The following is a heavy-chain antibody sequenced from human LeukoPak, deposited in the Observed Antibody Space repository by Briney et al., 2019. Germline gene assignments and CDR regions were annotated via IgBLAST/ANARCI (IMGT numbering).Heavy chain of an antibody. J-gene: IGHJ4*02. D-gene: IGHD2-2*01. CDR1: GGSISSGGYY. Sequence: SQTLSLTCTVSGGSISSGGYYWSWIRQSPGKGLEWIGEINHSGSTNYNPSLKSRVTISVDTSKNQFSLNLSSVTAADTAVYYCARGPHTLRSRHFDYWGQGTLVTVSS. V-gene: IGHV4-30-2*06. CDR3: ARGPHTLRSRHFDY. CDR2: INHSGST.